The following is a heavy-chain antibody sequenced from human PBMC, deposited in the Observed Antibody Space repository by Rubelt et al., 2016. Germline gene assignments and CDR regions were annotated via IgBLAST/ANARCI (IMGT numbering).Heavy chain of an antibody. CDR1: GGSISSYY. D-gene: IGHD5-12*01. V-gene: IGHV4-59*01. CDR2: IYHTGTT. Sequence: QVQLQESGPGLVKSSETLSLTCTVSGGSISSYYWSWIRQPPGKGLAWVGSIYHTGTTYYNPSLKSRVTMSVDTFKNKFSLKRSAVTAADTAVYYCARLGYQTYWYFDLWGRGTLVTVSS. CDR3: ARLGYQTYWYFDL. J-gene: IGHJ2*01.